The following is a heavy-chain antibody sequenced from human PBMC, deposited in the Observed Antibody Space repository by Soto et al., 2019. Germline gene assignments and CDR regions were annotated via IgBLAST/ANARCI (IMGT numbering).Heavy chain of an antibody. CDR2: ISAYNGNT. CDR1: GYTFTSYG. J-gene: IGHJ4*02. V-gene: IGHV1-18*01. CDR3: ARGYWSSTSCSGGFDY. D-gene: IGHD2-2*01. Sequence: ASVKVSFKASGYTFTSYGISWVRQAPGQGLEWMGWISAYNGNTNYAQKLQGRVTMTTDTSTSTAYMELRSLRSDDTAVYYCARGYWSSTSCSGGFDYWGQGTLVTVSS.